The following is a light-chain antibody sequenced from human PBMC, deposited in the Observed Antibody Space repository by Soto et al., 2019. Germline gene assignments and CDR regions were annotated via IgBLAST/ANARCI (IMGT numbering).Light chain of an antibody. CDR2: GAS. CDR3: QQYNSYSSLT. CDR1: QSVSSNY. Sequence: IVLTQSPGTLSLSPWEIGTFSWRSSQSVSSNYLAWYQQKPGQAPRLLIYGASTRATGIPARFSGSGSGTEFTLTISSLQPDDFATYYCQQYNSYSSLTFGGGTKV. V-gene: IGKV3-20*01. J-gene: IGKJ4*01.